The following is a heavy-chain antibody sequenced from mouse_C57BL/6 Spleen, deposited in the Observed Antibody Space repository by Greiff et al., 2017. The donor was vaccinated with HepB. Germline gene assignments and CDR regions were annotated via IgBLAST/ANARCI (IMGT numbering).Heavy chain of an antibody. CDR1: GYSITSGYY. CDR2: ISYDGSN. J-gene: IGHJ2*01. CDR3: ARGWLRSYYFDY. D-gene: IGHD1-1*01. V-gene: IGHV3-6*01. Sequence: EVQRVESGPGLVKPSQSLSLTCSVTGYSITSGYYWNWIRQFPGNKLEWMGYISYDGSNNYNPSLKNRVSITRDTSKNQFFLKLNSVTTEDTATYYCARGWLRSYYFDYWGQGTTLTVSS.